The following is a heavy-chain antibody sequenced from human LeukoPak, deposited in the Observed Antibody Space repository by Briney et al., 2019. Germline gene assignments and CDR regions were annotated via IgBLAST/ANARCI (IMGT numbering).Heavy chain of an antibody. Sequence: ASVKVSCEASGYTFTDYYMHWVRQAPGQGLEWMGWINPNSGGTNYAQKFQGRVTMTRDTSISTAYMELSSLRSDDTAVYYCARTGSVWFGESNWGQGTLVTVSS. V-gene: IGHV1-2*02. D-gene: IGHD3-10*01. CDR2: INPNSGGT. CDR3: ARTGSVWFGESN. J-gene: IGHJ4*02. CDR1: GYTFTDYY.